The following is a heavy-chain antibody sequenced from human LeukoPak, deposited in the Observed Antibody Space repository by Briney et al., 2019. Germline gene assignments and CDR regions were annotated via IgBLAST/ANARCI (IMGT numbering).Heavy chain of an antibody. V-gene: IGHV3-74*01. D-gene: IGHD5-24*01. CDR1: GFTFSSHW. J-gene: IGHJ4*02. CDR3: ANYNGDYLDY. Sequence: GGSLRLSCAASGFTFSSHWMHWVRQAPGEGLVWVSGINSDGSSTSYADSVKGRFTISRGNAKNTLYVQMNSLRAEDTAVYYCANYNGDYLDYWGQGTLVAVSS. CDR2: INSDGSST.